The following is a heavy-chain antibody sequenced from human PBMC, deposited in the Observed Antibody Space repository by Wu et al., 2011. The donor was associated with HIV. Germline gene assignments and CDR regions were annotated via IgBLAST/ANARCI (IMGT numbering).Heavy chain of an antibody. D-gene: IGHD1-1*01. CDR3: ARGGGELYYYYYYMDV. CDR2: IIPIFGTR. Sequence: QVQLVQSGAEVKKPGSSVKVSCKASGGTFSSYAISWVRQAPGQGLEWMGGIIPIFGTRNDAQKFQGRVTITADKSTSTAYMEVSSLRSEDTAVYYCARGGGELYYYYYYMDVWGKGTTVTVSS. CDR1: GGTFSSYA. J-gene: IGHJ6*03. V-gene: IGHV1-69*14.